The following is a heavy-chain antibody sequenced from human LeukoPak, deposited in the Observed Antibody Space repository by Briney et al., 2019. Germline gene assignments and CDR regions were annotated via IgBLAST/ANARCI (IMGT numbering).Heavy chain of an antibody. CDR1: GGSISSYY. J-gene: IGHJ4*02. CDR3: ARGQFPYDSSGYFFDY. Sequence: SETLSLTCTVSGGSISSYYWSWIRQPPGKGLEWIGYIYYSGSTNYNPSLKSRVTISVDTSKNQFSLKLSSVTAADTAVYYCARGQFPYDSSGYFFDYWGQGTLVTVSS. CDR2: IYYSGST. V-gene: IGHV4-59*08. D-gene: IGHD3-22*01.